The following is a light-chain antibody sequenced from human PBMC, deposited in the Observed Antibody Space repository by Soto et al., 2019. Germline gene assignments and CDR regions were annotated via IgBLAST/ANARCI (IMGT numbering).Light chain of an antibody. V-gene: IGLV2-14*01. CDR1: TSDVGAYNY. Sequence: QSALTQPASVSGSPGQSITISFTGSTSDVGAYNYVSWYKHHPGQAPQLMIYEVSNRPSGVSHRFSGSKSGNTASLTISGLQADDEGDYYCSSKTSSSSPFVLGTGTKVTV. CDR2: EVS. CDR3: SSKTSSSSPFV. J-gene: IGLJ1*01.